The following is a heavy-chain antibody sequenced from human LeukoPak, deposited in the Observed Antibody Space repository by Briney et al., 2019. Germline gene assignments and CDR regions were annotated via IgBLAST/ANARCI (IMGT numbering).Heavy chain of an antibody. CDR1: GFTFSTYA. CDR2: ISGSGGTT. Sequence: GGSLRLSCAASGFTFSTYAMSWVRQAPGRGLEWVSAISGSGGTTYYADSVKGRFTISRDNSKNTLYLQMNSLRAEDTAVYYCEKRGYSGNYFDSWGQGTLVTVSS. CDR3: EKRGYSGNYFDS. D-gene: IGHD1-26*01. V-gene: IGHV3-23*01. J-gene: IGHJ4*02.